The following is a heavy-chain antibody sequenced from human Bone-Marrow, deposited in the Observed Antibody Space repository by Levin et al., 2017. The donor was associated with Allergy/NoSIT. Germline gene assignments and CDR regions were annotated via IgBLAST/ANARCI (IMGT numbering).Heavy chain of an antibody. D-gene: IGHD2-2*01. CDR2: IYYSGST. CDR3: ARQAVPAAMNGFDS. V-gene: IGHV4-59*08. CDR1: GASISSFY. J-gene: IGHJ5*01. Sequence: GSLRLSCTVSGASISSFYLSWIRQPPGKGLEWIGYIYYSGSTNYSPSLKSRVSMSADMSRNQVYLTMSSVTAADTAVYYCARQAVPAAMNGFDSWGQGTLVTVSS.